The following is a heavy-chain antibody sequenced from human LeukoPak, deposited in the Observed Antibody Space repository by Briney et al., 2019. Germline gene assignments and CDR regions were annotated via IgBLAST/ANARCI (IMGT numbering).Heavy chain of an antibody. V-gene: IGHV3-11*01. D-gene: IGHD3-22*01. Sequence: GGSLRLSCAASGFTFSDYYMSWIRQAPGKGLEWVSYISSSGSTIYYADSVKGRFTISRDNAKNSLYLQMNSLRAEDTALYYCAKVGYYYDSSGYYYPGGFDYWGQGTLVTVSS. CDR3: AKVGYYYDSSGYYYPGGFDY. CDR1: GFTFSDYY. CDR2: ISSSGSTI. J-gene: IGHJ4*02.